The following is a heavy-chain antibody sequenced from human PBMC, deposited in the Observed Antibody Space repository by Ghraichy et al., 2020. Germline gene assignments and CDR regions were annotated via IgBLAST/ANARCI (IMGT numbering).Heavy chain of an antibody. CDR2: IAYSGT. V-gene: IGHV3-23*01. CDR1: GFIFSSFA. Sequence: GGYLRLSCAASGFIFSSFAMNWVRQTPGKGLEWVATIAYSGTYFADSVKGRFTISRDDSRNTLYLQMNSLRAEDTAVYYCVKGLFLVDYWGQGTLVTVSS. J-gene: IGHJ4*02. CDR3: VKGLFLVDY. D-gene: IGHD3-3*01.